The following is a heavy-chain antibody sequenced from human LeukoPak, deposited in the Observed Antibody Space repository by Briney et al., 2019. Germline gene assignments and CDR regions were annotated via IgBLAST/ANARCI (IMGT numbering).Heavy chain of an antibody. CDR1: GFTFSSYA. CDR3: ARVGGYSYGYGDY. J-gene: IGHJ4*02. CDR2: ISYDGSNK. D-gene: IGHD5-18*01. V-gene: IGHV3-30-3*01. Sequence: GGSLRLSCAASGFTFSSYAMHWVRQAPGKGLEWVAVISYDGSNKYYADSVKGRFTISRDNSKNTLYLQMNSLRAEDMAVYYCARVGGYSYGYGDYWGQGTLVTVSS.